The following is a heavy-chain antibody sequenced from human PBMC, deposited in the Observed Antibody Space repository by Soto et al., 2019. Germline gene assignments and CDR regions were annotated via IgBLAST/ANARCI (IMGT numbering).Heavy chain of an antibody. Sequence: GGSLRLSCAASGFTFSSYEMNWVRQAPGKGLEWVSYISSSGSTIYYADSVKGRFTISRDNAKNSLYLQMNSLRAEDTAVYYCARDRGAAILTALAYWGQGTLVTVSS. V-gene: IGHV3-48*03. CDR1: GFTFSSYE. CDR2: ISSSGSTI. J-gene: IGHJ4*02. CDR3: ARDRGAAILTALAY. D-gene: IGHD2-2*02.